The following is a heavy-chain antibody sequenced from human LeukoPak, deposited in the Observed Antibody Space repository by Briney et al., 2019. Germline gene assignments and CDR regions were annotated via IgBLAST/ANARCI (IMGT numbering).Heavy chain of an antibody. CDR2: ISSSSSYI. Sequence: GGSLRLSCAASGFTFSSYWMSWVRQAPGKGLEWVSSISSSSSYIYYADSVKGRFTISRDNAKNSLYLQMNSLRAEDTAVYYCARVVRWFDPWGQGTLVTVSS. CDR1: GFTFSSYW. D-gene: IGHD4-23*01. V-gene: IGHV3-21*01. CDR3: ARVVRWFDP. J-gene: IGHJ5*02.